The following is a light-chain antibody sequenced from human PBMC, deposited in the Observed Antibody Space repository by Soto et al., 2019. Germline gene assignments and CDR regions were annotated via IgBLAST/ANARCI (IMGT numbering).Light chain of an antibody. J-gene: IGLJ2*01. CDR1: SSDIGAHNF. CDR2: EVT. V-gene: IGLV2-14*01. Sequence: QSALTQPASVSGSPGQSITLSCAGTSSDIGAHNFVSWYQHHPGKAPKLIIYEVTKWPSGVSTRFSGSKAGNTASLTISGLQAEDEADYYCNSYTLSRTVVFGGGTTVTVL. CDR3: NSYTLSRTVV.